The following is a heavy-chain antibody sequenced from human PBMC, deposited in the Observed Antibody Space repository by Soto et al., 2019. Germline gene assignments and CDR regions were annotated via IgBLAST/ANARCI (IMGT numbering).Heavy chain of an antibody. D-gene: IGHD5-12*01. CDR3: ARDRRGYSGYLDY. V-gene: IGHV3-21*01. CDR1: GFTFSSYS. CDR2: ISSSSSYI. Sequence: GGSLRLSCAASGFTFSSYSMNWVRQAPGKGLEWVSSISSSSSYIYYAESVKGRFTISRDNAKNSLYLKMKSLRAEDTAVYYCARDRRGYSGYLDYWGQGTLVTVSS. J-gene: IGHJ4*02.